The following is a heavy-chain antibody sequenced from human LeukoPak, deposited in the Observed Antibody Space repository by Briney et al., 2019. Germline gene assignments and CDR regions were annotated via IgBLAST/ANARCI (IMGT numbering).Heavy chain of an antibody. CDR3: ARTFSPGIAVAGIHY. Sequence: PGRSLRLSGAASGFTFSSYGMHWVRQAPGKGLEWVAVIWYDGSNKYYADSVKGRFTISRDNSKNTLYLQMNSLRAEDTAVYYCARTFSPGIAVAGIHYWGQGTLVTVSS. J-gene: IGHJ4*02. CDR1: GFTFSSYG. D-gene: IGHD6-19*01. V-gene: IGHV3-33*01. CDR2: IWYDGSNK.